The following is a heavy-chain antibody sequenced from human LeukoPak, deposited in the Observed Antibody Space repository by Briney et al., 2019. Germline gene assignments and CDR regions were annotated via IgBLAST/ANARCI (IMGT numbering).Heavy chain of an antibody. Sequence: GASVKVSCKASGYTFTSYDINWVRQAPGQGLEWMGWMNPNSGNTGYAQKFQGRVTMTRNTSISTAYMELSSLRSEDTAVYYCARAYLVRGVITTAPYYYYMDVWGKGTTVTVSS. V-gene: IGHV1-8*01. D-gene: IGHD3-10*01. CDR2: MNPNSGNT. CDR3: ARAYLVRGVITTAPYYYYMDV. J-gene: IGHJ6*03. CDR1: GYTFTSYD.